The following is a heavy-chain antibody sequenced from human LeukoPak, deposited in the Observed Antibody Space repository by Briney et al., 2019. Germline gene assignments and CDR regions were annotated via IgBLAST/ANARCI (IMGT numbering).Heavy chain of an antibody. D-gene: IGHD1-26*01. J-gene: IGHJ4*02. Sequence: SETLSLTCTVSGGSISTYYWSWIRQPPGKGLEWIGYMYYSGSTNYNPSLKSRVTMSVDTSKNQFSLKLSSVTAADTAVYYCATLGGSYYSFDYWGQGTLVTVSS. CDR1: GGSISTYY. CDR3: ATLGGSYYSFDY. V-gene: IGHV4-59*12. CDR2: MYYSGST.